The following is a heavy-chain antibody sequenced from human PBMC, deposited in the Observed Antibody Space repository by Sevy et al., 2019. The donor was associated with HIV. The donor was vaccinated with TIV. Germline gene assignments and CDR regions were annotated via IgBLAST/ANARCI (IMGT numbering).Heavy chain of an antibody. CDR1: GFTFSGSA. J-gene: IGHJ4*02. V-gene: IGHV3-73*01. CDR2: IRSKANSYAT. CDR3: TRGPQRWLQLETDY. D-gene: IGHD5-12*01. Sequence: GGSLRLSCAASGFTFSGSAMHWVRQASGKGLEWVGRIRSKANSYATAYAASVKGRFTISRDDSKNTAYLQMNSLKTEDTAVYYCTRGPQRWLQLETDYWGLGTLVTVSS.